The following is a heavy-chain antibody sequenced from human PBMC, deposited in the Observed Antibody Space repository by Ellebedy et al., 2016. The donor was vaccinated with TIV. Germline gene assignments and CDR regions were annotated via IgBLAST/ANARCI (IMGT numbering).Heavy chain of an antibody. CDR3: ATGFDGYRGLDY. Sequence: ASVKVSCKVSGYTLTDLSMHCLRQAPGAGLEWMGGVYPEDDETIYAQKFQSRVTMTEDTSTDTAYMDLSSLRSEDTAVYYCATGFDGYRGLDYWGQGTLVTVSS. D-gene: IGHD5-24*01. CDR1: GYTLTDLS. V-gene: IGHV1-24*01. CDR2: VYPEDDET. J-gene: IGHJ4*02.